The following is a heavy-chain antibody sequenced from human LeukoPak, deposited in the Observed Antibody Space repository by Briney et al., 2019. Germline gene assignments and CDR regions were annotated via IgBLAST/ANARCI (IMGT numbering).Heavy chain of an antibody. CDR1: GFTFRNYE. CDR2: ISSSGLTM. D-gene: IGHD4-17*01. J-gene: IGHJ4*02. V-gene: IGHV3-48*03. CDR3: ARKTTGDDY. Sequence: GGSLRLSCAASGFTFRNYEMNWVRQAPGRGLEWVSYISSSGLTMYYADSVKGRFTISRDNAKNSLYLQMNSLRAEDTAVYYCARKTTGDDYWGQGTLVTVSS.